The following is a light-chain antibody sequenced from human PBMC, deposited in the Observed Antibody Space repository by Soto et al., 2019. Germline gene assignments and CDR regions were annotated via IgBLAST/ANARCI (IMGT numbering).Light chain of an antibody. CDR1: QSVSSSY. V-gene: IGKV3-20*01. CDR3: KPCDRSPWT. Sequence: EIVLTQSPGTMSLFPGERATLSCRASQSVSSSYLAWYQQNPGQAHRLLIYGAYSRATGIQDRFSGSGSGTDFTLTISSLEPEEFAVYYCKPCDRSPWTFGQGSKVDI. CDR2: GAY. J-gene: IGKJ1*01.